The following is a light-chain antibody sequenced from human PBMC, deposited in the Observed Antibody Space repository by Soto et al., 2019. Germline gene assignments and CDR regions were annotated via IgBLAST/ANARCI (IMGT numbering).Light chain of an antibody. J-gene: IGKJ1*01. Sequence: DIQMTQSPSSLSASVGDRVTITCQASQSISSWLAWYQQKPGKAPKLLIYDASALPRGVPSRFSGSGSGTKFTLTIASLQPDDFATYYCQQYETFSGTFGPGTKVDI. V-gene: IGKV1-5*01. CDR3: QQYETFSGT. CDR1: QSISSW. CDR2: DAS.